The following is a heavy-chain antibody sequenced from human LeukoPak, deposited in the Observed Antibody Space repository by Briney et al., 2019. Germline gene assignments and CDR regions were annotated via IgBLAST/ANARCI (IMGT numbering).Heavy chain of an antibody. CDR3: AKDGGTFTLDY. CDR2: INPSGDIT. V-gene: IGHV1-46*01. Sequence: ASVKVSCKASGYTFTTYYMHWVRQAPGQGLEWMGLINPSGDITSYAQKFQGRVTMTRDTSTSTVYMELSSLRSDDTAVYYCAKDGGTFTLDYWSQETLVTVSS. J-gene: IGHJ4*02. CDR1: GYTFTTYY. D-gene: IGHD2-15*01.